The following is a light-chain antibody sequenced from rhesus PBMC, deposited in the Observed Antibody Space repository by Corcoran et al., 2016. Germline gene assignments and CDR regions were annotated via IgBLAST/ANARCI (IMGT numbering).Light chain of an antibody. CDR2: EAS. CDR3: QLYYRTPLT. CDR1: QGITND. J-gene: IGKJ4*01. V-gene: IGKV1-25*01. Sequence: DIQMAQSPPSLSASVGDRVTITCRASQGITNDLAWYQQKPGESPRLLIYEASSLQSGIPSRFSGRGSGTDFTLTINSLQPEDAATYYCQLYYRTPLTFGGGTKVEI.